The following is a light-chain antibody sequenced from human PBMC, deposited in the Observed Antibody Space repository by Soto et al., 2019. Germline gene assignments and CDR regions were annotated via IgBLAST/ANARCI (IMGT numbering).Light chain of an antibody. Sequence: QSVLTQPGSVSGSPGQSITISCTGTNNDVGAYNYVSWYQQHPGKAPKPMIYDVSNRPSGVSNRFSGSKSGNTASLTISGLQAEDEADYYCSSYTRSQTVVFGGGTKLTVL. CDR2: DVS. CDR3: SSYTRSQTVV. CDR1: NNDVGAYNY. J-gene: IGLJ2*01. V-gene: IGLV2-14*03.